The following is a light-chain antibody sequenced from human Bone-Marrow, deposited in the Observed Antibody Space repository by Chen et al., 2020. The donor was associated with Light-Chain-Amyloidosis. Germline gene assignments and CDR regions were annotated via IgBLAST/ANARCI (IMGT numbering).Light chain of an antibody. CDR3: QSADSSGTYEVI. J-gene: IGLJ2*01. CDR1: DLPTQY. V-gene: IGLV3-25*03. Sequence: SYELTQPPSMSVSPGQTARITCPGDDLPTQYAYWYQQKPGQAPVLVIHRDTERPSGISERFSGSSSGTTATLTISGVQAEDEADYHCQSADSSGTYEVIFGGGTKLTVL. CDR2: RDT.